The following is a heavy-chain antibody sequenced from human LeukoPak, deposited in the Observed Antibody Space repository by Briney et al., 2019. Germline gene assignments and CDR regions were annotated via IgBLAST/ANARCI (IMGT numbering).Heavy chain of an antibody. D-gene: IGHD2-2*01. CDR3: ARGLGYCSSTSCYPRYYYGMDV. Sequence: PSETLSLTCAVYGGSFSGYYWSWIRQPPGKGLEWIGEINHSGSTNYNPSLKSRVTISVDTSKNQFSLKLSSVTAADTAVYYCARGLGYCSSTSCYPRYYYGMDVWGKGTTVTVSS. J-gene: IGHJ6*04. CDR2: INHSGST. V-gene: IGHV4-34*01. CDR1: GGSFSGYY.